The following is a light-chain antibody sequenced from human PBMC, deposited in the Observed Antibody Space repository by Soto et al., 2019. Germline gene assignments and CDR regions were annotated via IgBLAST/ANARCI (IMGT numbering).Light chain of an antibody. J-gene: IGKJ1*01. Sequence: EIVLTQSPGTLSLSPGERATLSCRASQSVSSNYLAWYQRKPGQAPGLLIYGASSRATDIPNRFSGSGSGTDFTLTITRLEPEDFAVYFCQQYGSSPPTFGQGTKVEIK. V-gene: IGKV3-20*01. CDR1: QSVSSNY. CDR2: GAS. CDR3: QQYGSSPPT.